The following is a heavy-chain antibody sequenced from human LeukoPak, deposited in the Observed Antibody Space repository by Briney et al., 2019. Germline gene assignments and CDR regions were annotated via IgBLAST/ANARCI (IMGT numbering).Heavy chain of an antibody. D-gene: IGHD3-22*01. J-gene: IGHJ4*02. V-gene: IGHV3-23*01. Sequence: GGSLRLSCAASGFTFSSYAMSWVRQAPGKGLEWGSAISGSGGSTYYADSVKGRFTIPRDNSKNTLYLQMNSLRAEDTAVYYCAKRGTYDSSGFNFDYWGQGTLVTVSS. CDR3: AKRGTYDSSGFNFDY. CDR1: GFTFSSYA. CDR2: ISGSGGST.